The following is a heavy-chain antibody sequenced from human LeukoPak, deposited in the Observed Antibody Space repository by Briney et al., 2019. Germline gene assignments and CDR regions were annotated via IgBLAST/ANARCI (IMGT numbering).Heavy chain of an antibody. V-gene: IGHV3-21*06. Sequence: PGGSLRLSCAASGFSFSSYRMNWVRQAPGKGLEWVSSVSNSGDYIHYADSVKGRFTISRDNSKNSLYLQMNSLRAEDTAVYYCASRPGYSYGFPFDYWGQGTLVTVSS. J-gene: IGHJ4*02. CDR1: GFSFSSYR. D-gene: IGHD5-18*01. CDR2: VSNSGDYI. CDR3: ASRPGYSYGFPFDY.